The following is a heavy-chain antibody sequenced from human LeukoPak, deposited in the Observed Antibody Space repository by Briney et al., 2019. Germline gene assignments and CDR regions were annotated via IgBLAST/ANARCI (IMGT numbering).Heavy chain of an antibody. D-gene: IGHD6-13*01. CDR1: GFTFSSYS. V-gene: IGHV3-48*01. CDR2: ISSSSSTI. Sequence: PGGSLRLSCAASGFTFSSYSMNWVRQAPGKGLEWVSYISSSSSTIYYADSVKGRFTISRDNAKNSLYLQMNSLRAEDTAVYYCARAGGIAAAGSFDYWGQGTLVTVSS. CDR3: ARAGGIAAAGSFDY. J-gene: IGHJ4*02.